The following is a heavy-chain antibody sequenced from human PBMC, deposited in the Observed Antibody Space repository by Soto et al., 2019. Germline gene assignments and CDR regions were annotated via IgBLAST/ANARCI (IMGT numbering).Heavy chain of an antibody. CDR1: GFTFSSYS. CDR3: ARGYNYYDSRGYDKWDAFDI. CDR2: ISSSSSYI. V-gene: IGHV3-21*01. Sequence: EVQLVESGGGLVKPGGSLRLSCAASGFTFSSYSMNWVRQAPGKGLEWVSSISSSSSYIYYADSVKGRFTISRDNAKNSLYLQMNSLRAEDTAVYYCARGYNYYDSRGYDKWDAFDIWGQGTMVTVSS. D-gene: IGHD3-22*01. J-gene: IGHJ3*02.